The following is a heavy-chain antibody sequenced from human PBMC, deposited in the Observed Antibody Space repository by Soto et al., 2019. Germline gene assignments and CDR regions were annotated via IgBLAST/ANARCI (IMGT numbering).Heavy chain of an antibody. Sequence: GGSLRLSCAASGFTFSSYSMNWVRQAPGKGLEWVSSISSSSSYIYYADSVKGRFTISRDNAKNSLYLQMNSLRAEDTAVYYYARVVGDPRASDAFDIWGQGTMVTVSS. D-gene: IGHD3-10*01. CDR2: ISSSSSYI. V-gene: IGHV3-21*01. CDR1: GFTFSSYS. CDR3: ARVVGDPRASDAFDI. J-gene: IGHJ3*02.